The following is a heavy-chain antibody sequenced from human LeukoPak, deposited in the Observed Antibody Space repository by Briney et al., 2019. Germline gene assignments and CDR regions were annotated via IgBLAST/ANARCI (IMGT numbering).Heavy chain of an antibody. CDR1: GGTFSSYA. J-gene: IGHJ4*02. D-gene: IGHD3-16*02. CDR2: IIPIFGTA. CDR3: AREAKYYDYVWGSYRYDY. V-gene: IGHV1-69*05. Sequence: SVKVSCKASGGTFSSYAISWVRQAPGQGLEWMGRIIPIFGTANYAQKFQGRVTITTDESTSTAYMELSSLRSEDTAVYYCAREAKYYDYVWGSYRYDYWGQGTLVTVSS.